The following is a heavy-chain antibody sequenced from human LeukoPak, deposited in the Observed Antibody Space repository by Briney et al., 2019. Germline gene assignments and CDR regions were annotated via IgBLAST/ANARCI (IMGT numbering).Heavy chain of an antibody. CDR1: GGSFSGYY. V-gene: IGHV4-34*01. J-gene: IGHJ3*02. Sequence: NSSETLSLTCAVYGGSFSGYYWSWIRQPPGKGLEWIGEINHSGSTNYNPSLKSRVTISVDTSKNQFSLKLSSVTAADTAVYYCASAGGDLFYDILTGYSLGAFDIWGQGTMVTVSS. D-gene: IGHD3-9*01. CDR2: INHSGST. CDR3: ASAGGDLFYDILTGYSLGAFDI.